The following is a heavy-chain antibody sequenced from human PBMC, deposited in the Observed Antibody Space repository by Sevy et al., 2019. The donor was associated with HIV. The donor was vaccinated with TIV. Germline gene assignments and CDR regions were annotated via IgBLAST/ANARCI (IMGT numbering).Heavy chain of an antibody. D-gene: IGHD4-17*01. CDR1: GFTFSSYA. V-gene: IGHV3-30-3*01. CDR2: ISYDGSKK. J-gene: IGHJ6*03. CDR3: ARDWDYGDYTKYYYYYYMDV. Sequence: GGSLRLSCAASGFTFSSYAMHWVRQAPGKGLEWVAVISYDGSKKYYADSVKGRFTISRDNSKNTLYLQMNSLRAEDTAVYYCARDWDYGDYTKYYYYYYMDVWGKGTTVTVSS.